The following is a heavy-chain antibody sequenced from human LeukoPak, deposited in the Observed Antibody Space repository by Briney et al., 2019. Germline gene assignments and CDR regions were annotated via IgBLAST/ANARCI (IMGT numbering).Heavy chain of an antibody. D-gene: IGHD1-26*01. J-gene: IGHJ4*02. CDR3: AKDNAGRVGATTGYYFDY. CDR2: ISGSGTFT. V-gene: IGHV3-23*01. Sequence: GGSLRLSCAASGFTFSSYAMSWVRQAPGKGLEGVSGISGSGTFTKYEDSVKGRFTISRDNSKNTLYLQMNSLRAEDTAVYYCAKDNAGRVGATTGYYFDYWGQGTLVTVSS. CDR1: GFTFSSYA.